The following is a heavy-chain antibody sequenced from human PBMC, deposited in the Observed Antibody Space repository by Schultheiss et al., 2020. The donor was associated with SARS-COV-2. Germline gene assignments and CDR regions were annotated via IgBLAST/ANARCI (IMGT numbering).Heavy chain of an antibody. CDR1: GYTFTSYG. CDR3: ATGDCSGGSCYSSGYYYYGMDV. J-gene: IGHJ6*02. D-gene: IGHD2-15*01. Sequence: ASVKVSCKASGYTFTSYGISWVRQAPGQGLEWMGWINPNSGGTNYAQKFQGRVTMTRDTSISTAYMELSRLRSEDTAVYYCATGDCSGGSCYSSGYYYYGMDVWGQGTTVTVSS. CDR2: INPNSGGT. V-gene: IGHV1-2*02.